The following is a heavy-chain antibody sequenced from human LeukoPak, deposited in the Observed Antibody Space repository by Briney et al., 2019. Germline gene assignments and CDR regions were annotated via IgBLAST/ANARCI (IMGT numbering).Heavy chain of an antibody. V-gene: IGHV4-59*01. Sequence: SETLSLTCTVSGGSISSYYWSWIRQPPGKGLEWIGYIYYSGSTYYNPSLRSRVAISVDTSKNQFSLKLSSVTAADTAVYYCARSSEGRYYYDSSGFSYYYYYMDVWGKGTTVTISS. CDR1: GGSISSYY. CDR2: IYYSGST. CDR3: ARSSEGRYYYDSSGFSYYYYYMDV. D-gene: IGHD3-22*01. J-gene: IGHJ6*03.